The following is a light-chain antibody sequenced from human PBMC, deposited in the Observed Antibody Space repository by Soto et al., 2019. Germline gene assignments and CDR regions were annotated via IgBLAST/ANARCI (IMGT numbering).Light chain of an antibody. Sequence: DIVMTQPPDSLAVSLGERATINCKSSQSLLYSSNNKNHLAWYQQKPGQPPKLLIYWVSTRESGVPDRFSGSVSGTDFTLTISSLQAEDVALYYCQQHFSTPFTFGQGTKLELK. CDR3: QQHFSTPFT. CDR1: QSLLYSSNNKNH. CDR2: WVS. J-gene: IGKJ2*01. V-gene: IGKV4-1*01.